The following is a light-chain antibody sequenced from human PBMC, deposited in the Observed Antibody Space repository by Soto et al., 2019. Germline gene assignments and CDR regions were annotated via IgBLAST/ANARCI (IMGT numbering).Light chain of an antibody. J-gene: IGKJ4*01. V-gene: IGKV1-6*01. CDR2: AAS. CDR1: QGIRND. CDR3: LQDYTYPLT. Sequence: AIQMTQSPSSLSASVGDRVTITCRASQGIRNDLGWYQQKPGKAPKLLIYAASSLQSGVPSRFSGSVYGTDFTLAISSLQPEDFATSYCLQDYTYPLTFGGGTKVEIK.